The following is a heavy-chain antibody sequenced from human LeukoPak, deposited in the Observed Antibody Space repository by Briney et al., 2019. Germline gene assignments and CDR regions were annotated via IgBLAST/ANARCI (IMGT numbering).Heavy chain of an antibody. V-gene: IGHV1-18*01. D-gene: IGHD3-10*01. Sequence: ASVKVSCKASGYTFTSYGISWVRQAPGQGLEWMGWISAYNDNTNYAQKLQGRVTMTTDTSTSTAYMELRSLRSDDTAVYYCVWFGELLSAYYFDYWGQGTLVTVSS. CDR1: GYTFTSYG. J-gene: IGHJ4*02. CDR3: VWFGELLSAYYFDY. CDR2: ISAYNDNT.